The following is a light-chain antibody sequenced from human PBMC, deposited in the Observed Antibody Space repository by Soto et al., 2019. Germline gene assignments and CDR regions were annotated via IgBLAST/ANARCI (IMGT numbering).Light chain of an antibody. Sequence: QSVLTQPPSVSVAPGQRVTISCTGSNSNIGAGYDVHWYQQLPGTDPKLLIYGNSNRPSGVPDRFSGSKSGTSASLAITGLQAEDEADYYCQSYDSSLSALFGGGTKLTVL. CDR3: QSYDSSLSAL. J-gene: IGLJ3*02. CDR1: NSNIGAGYD. V-gene: IGLV1-40*01. CDR2: GNS.